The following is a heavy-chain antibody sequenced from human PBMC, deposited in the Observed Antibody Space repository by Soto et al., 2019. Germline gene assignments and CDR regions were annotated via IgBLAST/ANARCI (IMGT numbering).Heavy chain of an antibody. J-gene: IGHJ3*02. D-gene: IGHD3-22*01. Sequence: PGESLKISCKASGYSFSFYWIGWVRQMPGKGLEWMAIMYPDDSDIRYSPSFEAHVTISADKSTSTAFLQWSSLTASDTAMYYCATAYVYDFENSNYYRDAFDIWGQGTLVTVSS. CDR3: ATAYVYDFENSNYYRDAFDI. CDR2: MYPDDSDI. V-gene: IGHV5-51*01. CDR1: GYSFSFYW.